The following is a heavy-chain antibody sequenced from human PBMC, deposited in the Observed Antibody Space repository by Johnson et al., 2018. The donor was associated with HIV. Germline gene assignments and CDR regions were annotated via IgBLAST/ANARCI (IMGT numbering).Heavy chain of an antibody. CDR2: IKTKTDGGTT. V-gene: IGHV3-15*01. CDR1: GIIFSDYY. Sequence: VQLVESGGGLVKPGGSLRLSCAASGIIFSDYYMSWIRQAPGKGLEWVGRIKTKTDGGTTDYAAPVKGRFTISRDDSKNTLYMQMNSLKTEDTAVYYCTTDYHVVFGAFDIWCQGTMVTVSS. CDR3: TTDYHVVFGAFDI. J-gene: IGHJ3*02. D-gene: IGHD1-14*01.